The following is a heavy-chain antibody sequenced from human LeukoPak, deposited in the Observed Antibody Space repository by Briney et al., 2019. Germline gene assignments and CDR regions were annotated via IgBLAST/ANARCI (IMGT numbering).Heavy chain of an antibody. CDR2: IRYDGSNK. CDR3: ARDRHCSSTSCYPGD. J-gene: IGHJ4*02. CDR1: GFTFSSYS. V-gene: IGHV3-30*02. D-gene: IGHD2-2*01. Sequence: GGSLRLSCAASGFTFSSYSMNWVRQAPGKGLEWVAFIRYDGSNKYYADSVKGRFTISRDNSKNTLYLQMNSLRAEDTAVYYCARDRHCSSTSCYPGDWGQGTLVTVSS.